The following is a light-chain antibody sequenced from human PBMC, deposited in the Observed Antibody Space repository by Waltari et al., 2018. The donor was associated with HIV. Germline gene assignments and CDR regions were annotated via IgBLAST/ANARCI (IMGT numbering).Light chain of an antibody. V-gene: IGLV3-9*01. J-gene: IGLJ2*01. CDR2: RDN. CDR1: KMGRQT. CDR3: QVRVSNSVV. Sequence: YDLTQPLPPSVALGQTATITVAGTKMGRQTVCWYLQRPGEDPVLIVYRDNTRPSGIPERFSGSNSGNTATLTIRRAQAGDEADYYCQVRVSNSVVFGGGTNLTVL.